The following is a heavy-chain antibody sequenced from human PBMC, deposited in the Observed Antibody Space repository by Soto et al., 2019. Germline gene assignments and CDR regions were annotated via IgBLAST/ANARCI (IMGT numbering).Heavy chain of an antibody. CDR2: ISSSSSTI. CDR1: GFTFSSYS. D-gene: IGHD2-2*01. J-gene: IGHJ6*03. CDR3: ARDLPGYCSSTSCPKNYYYYYMDV. Sequence: GGSLRVSCAASGFTFSSYSMNWVLQAPGKGLEWFSYISSSSSTIYYADSVKGRFTISRDNAKNSLYLQMNSLRAEDTAVYYCARDLPGYCSSTSCPKNYYYYYMDVWGTGTTVTVSS. V-gene: IGHV3-48*01.